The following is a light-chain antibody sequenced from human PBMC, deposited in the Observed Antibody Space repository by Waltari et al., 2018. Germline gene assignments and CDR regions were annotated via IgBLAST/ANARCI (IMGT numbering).Light chain of an antibody. J-gene: IGLJ2*01. CDR1: KIGSKS. Sequence: SYVVTQPPSVSVAPGQTARITCGGKKIGSKSLPRYQQRPGQAPVLVVYDNSDRPSGISERLSGSNFANTATLSINRVEAGDEADYYCQVWDDSSDQGVFGGGTKLTVL. CDR3: QVWDDSSDQGV. V-gene: IGLV3-21*02. CDR2: DNS.